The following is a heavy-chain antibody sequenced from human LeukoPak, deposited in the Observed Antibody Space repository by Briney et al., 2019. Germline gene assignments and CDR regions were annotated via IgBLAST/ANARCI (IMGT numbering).Heavy chain of an antibody. CDR1: GGSISSGDYY. CDR2: IYYSGST. CDR3: ARSNGKYQLPINY. Sequence: SETLSLTCTVSGGSISSGDYYWSWIHQPPGKGLEWIGYIYYSGSTYYNPSLKSRVTISVDTSKNQFSLKLSSVTAADTAVYYCARSNGKYQLPINYWGQGTLVTVSS. D-gene: IGHD2-2*01. V-gene: IGHV4-30-4*08. J-gene: IGHJ4*02.